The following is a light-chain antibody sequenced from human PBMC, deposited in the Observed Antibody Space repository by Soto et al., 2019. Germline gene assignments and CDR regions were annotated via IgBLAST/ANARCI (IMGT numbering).Light chain of an antibody. CDR3: MQSLRTWT. V-gene: IGKV2-28*01. CDR1: QSLLHTNGYNY. CDR2: LGS. Sequence: DIVMTQSPLSLTVTPGEPASISCRSSQSLLHTNGYNYLEWYLQKPGQSPQLLIYLGSDRASGAPXXFSGSGSGTDFTLKISRVEAEDVGVYYCMQSLRTWTFGQGTKVEIK. J-gene: IGKJ1*01.